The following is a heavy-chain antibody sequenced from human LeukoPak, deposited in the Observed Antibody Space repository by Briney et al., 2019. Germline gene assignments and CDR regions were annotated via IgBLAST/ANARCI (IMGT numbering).Heavy chain of an antibody. Sequence: GASAKVSCKASGYTFTGYYIHWLRQAPGQGLEWMGWINPNSGGTDYAQKFQGRVTMTRDTSISTVYMDLSRLRSDDTAKYYCARDHYSSGWPFDYWGQGTLLTVSS. CDR1: GYTFTGYY. V-gene: IGHV1-2*02. J-gene: IGHJ4*02. CDR2: INPNSGGT. CDR3: ARDHYSSGWPFDY. D-gene: IGHD6-19*01.